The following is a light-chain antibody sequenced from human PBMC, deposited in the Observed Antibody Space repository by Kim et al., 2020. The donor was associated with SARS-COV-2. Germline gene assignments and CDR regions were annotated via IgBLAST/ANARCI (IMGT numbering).Light chain of an antibody. CDR3: QQSHSTPWLT. CDR2: TAA. V-gene: IGKV1-5*03. CDR1: QTINSC. J-gene: IGKJ4*01. Sequence: STGDSVSMTYRASQTINSCLAWYQQKPGKAPKLLIYTAATLQNGVPSRFSGSRSGTEFTLTISSLQPDDFATYYCQQSHSTPWLTFGGGTKVDIK.